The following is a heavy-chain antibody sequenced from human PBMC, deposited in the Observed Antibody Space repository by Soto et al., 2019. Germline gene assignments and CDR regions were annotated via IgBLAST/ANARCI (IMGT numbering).Heavy chain of an antibody. CDR1: GYIFTTYG. CDR3: ARGRYGDY. D-gene: IGHD1-1*01. J-gene: IGHJ4*02. CDR2: ISAHNGNT. Sequence: QVHLVQSGAEVKKPGASVKVSCKGSGYIFTTYGITWVRQAPGQGLEWMGWISAHNGNTNYAQKLQGRVTVTRDTSTSTAYMELRNPRSDDTAVYCCARGRYGDYWGQGALVTVSS. V-gene: IGHV1-18*01.